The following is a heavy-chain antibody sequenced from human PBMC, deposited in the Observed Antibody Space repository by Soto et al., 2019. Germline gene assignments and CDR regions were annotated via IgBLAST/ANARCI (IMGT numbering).Heavy chain of an antibody. CDR3: AKETYYYDSTSYQVRAIDY. V-gene: IGHV3-23*01. CDR2: ISASGGST. J-gene: IGHJ4*02. CDR1: GFTFSNFA. D-gene: IGHD3-22*01. Sequence: GGSLRLSCASSGFTFSNFAMSWVRQAPGKGLEWASAISASGGSTYYADSVKGRFTISRDASKNIVYLQMNSLSPEDTAVYYCAKETYYYDSTSYQVRAIDYWGQGT.